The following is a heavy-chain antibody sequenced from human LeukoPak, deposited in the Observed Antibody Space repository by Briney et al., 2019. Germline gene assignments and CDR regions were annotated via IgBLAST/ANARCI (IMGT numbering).Heavy chain of an antibody. D-gene: IGHD6-13*01. Sequence: SETLSLTCTVSGYSISSGYYWGWIRQPPGKGLEWIGSIYHSGSTYYNPSLKSRVTISVDTSKNQFSLKLSSVTAADTAVYYCARDIRYSSSWYSRLGYWFDPWGQGTLVTVSS. CDR3: ARDIRYSSSWYSRLGYWFDP. CDR2: IYHSGST. CDR1: GYSISSGYY. J-gene: IGHJ5*02. V-gene: IGHV4-38-2*02.